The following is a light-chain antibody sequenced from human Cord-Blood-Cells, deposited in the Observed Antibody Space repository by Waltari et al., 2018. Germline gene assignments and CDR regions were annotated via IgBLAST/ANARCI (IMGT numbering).Light chain of an antibody. CDR3: AAWDDSLNGPV. CDR2: SNN. J-gene: IGLJ3*02. CDR1: SSNIGSNT. Sequence: QSVLTQPPSASGTPGQRVTISCSGSSSNIGSNTVTWYQQLQGTAPKPLIYSNNQRPSGVPDRFSGSKSGTAASLAISGLQSEDEADYYCAAWDDSLNGPVFGGGTKLTVL. V-gene: IGLV1-44*01.